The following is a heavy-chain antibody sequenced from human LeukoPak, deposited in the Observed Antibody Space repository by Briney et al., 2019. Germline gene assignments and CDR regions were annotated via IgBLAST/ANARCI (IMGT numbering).Heavy chain of an antibody. Sequence: GSLRLSCAASGFTFSSYEMNWVRQAPGKGLEWVSYISSSGSTIYYADSVKGRFTISRDNAKNSLYLQMNSLRAEDTAVYYCARDDYGNAFDIWGQGTMVTVSS. CDR3: ARDDYGNAFDI. CDR2: ISSSGSTI. D-gene: IGHD4-17*01. V-gene: IGHV3-48*03. CDR1: GFTFSSYE. J-gene: IGHJ3*02.